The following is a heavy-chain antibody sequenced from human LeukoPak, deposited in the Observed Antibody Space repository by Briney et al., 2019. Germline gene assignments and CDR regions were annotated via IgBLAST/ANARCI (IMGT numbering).Heavy chain of an antibody. CDR2: ITGSGGNT. J-gene: IGHJ6*03. D-gene: IGHD6-6*01. CDR1: GFTFSSYA. V-gene: IGHV3-23*01. Sequence: GGSLRLSCAASGFTFSSYAMTWVRQAPGKGLEWVSAITGSGGNTYYVDSVKGRFTISRDNSMNTLYLQMNSLRAEDTAVYYCAKSSGPNCCYYSMDVWGKGTTVTVSS. CDR3: AKSSGPNCCYYSMDV.